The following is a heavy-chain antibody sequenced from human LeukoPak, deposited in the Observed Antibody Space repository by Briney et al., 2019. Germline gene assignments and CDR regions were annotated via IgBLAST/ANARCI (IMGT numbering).Heavy chain of an antibody. CDR3: ARGRVLGDAFDI. CDR2: MNPNSGNT. J-gene: IGHJ3*02. CDR1: GYTFTGYY. Sequence: ASVKVSCKASGYTFTGYYMHWVRQAPGQGLEWMGWMNPNSGNTGYAQKFQGRVTMTRNTSISTAYMELSSLRSEDTAVYYCARGRVLGDAFDIWGQGTMVTVSS. V-gene: IGHV1-8*02.